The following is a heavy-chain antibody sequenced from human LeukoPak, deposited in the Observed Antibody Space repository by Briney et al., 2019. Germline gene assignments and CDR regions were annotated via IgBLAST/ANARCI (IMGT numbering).Heavy chain of an antibody. D-gene: IGHD1-26*01. V-gene: IGHV3-21*01. Sequence: PGGSLRLSCAASGFTFSSYSMNWVRQAPGKGLEWVSSISSSSSYIYYADSVKGRFTISRDNSKNTLYLQMNSLRAEDTAVYYCAKDFGSNSGSYSLPYYGMDVWGQGTTVTVSS. CDR2: ISSSSSYI. J-gene: IGHJ6*02. CDR3: AKDFGSNSGSYSLPYYGMDV. CDR1: GFTFSSYS.